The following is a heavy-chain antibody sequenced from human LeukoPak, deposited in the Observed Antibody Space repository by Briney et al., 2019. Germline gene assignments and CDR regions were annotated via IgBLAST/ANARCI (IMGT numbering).Heavy chain of an antibody. CDR3: ARDCYDSSGYYLCY. V-gene: IGHV1-69*13. CDR1: GGTFSSYA. D-gene: IGHD3-22*01. J-gene: IGHJ4*02. CDR2: IIPIFGTA. Sequence: ASVKVSCKASGGTFSSYAISWVRQAPRQGLEWMGGIIPIFGTANYAQKFQGRVTITADESTSTAYMELSSLRSEDTAVYYCARDCYDSSGYYLCYWGQGTLVTVSS.